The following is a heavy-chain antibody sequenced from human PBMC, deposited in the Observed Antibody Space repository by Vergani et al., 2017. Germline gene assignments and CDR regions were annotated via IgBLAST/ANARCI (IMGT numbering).Heavy chain of an antibody. Sequence: QLQLQESGPGLVKPSETLSLTCTVSGGSISSSSYYWGWIRQPPGKGLEWIGSIYYSGSTYYNPSLKSRVTISVDTSKNQFSLKLSSVTAADTAVYYCARLYYDFWSGPHAFDISGQGTMVTVSS. J-gene: IGHJ3*02. D-gene: IGHD3-3*01. CDR3: ARLYYDFWSGPHAFDI. CDR1: GGSISSSSYY. V-gene: IGHV4-39*01. CDR2: IYYSGST.